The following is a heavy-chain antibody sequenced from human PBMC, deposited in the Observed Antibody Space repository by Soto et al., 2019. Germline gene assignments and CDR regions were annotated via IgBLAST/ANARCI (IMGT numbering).Heavy chain of an antibody. Sequence: GGSLRLSCTASGFPFDDYAMSWFRQAPGKGLEWVGFIRSKAYGGTTEYAASVKGRFTISRDDSKSIAYLQMNSLKTEDTAVYYCTMDLYDSSGYYFYWGKGTLVTVSS. J-gene: IGHJ4*02. CDR1: GFPFDDYA. D-gene: IGHD3-22*01. V-gene: IGHV3-49*03. CDR2: IRSKAYGGTT. CDR3: TMDLYDSSGYYFY.